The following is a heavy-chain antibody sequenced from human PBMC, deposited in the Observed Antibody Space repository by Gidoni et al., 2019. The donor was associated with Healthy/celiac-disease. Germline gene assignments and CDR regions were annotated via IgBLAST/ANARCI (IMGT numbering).Heavy chain of an antibody. CDR1: GFSLSTSGVG. CDR3: AHRIEWELLRVGDWFDP. CDR2: IYWNDDK. V-gene: IGHV2-5*01. J-gene: IGHJ5*02. D-gene: IGHD1-26*01. Sequence: QITLKESGPTLVKPTQTLTLTCTFSGFSLSTSGVGVGWIRQPPGKALEWLALIYWNDDKRYSPSLKSRLTITKDTSKNQVVLTMTNMDPVDTATYYCAHRIEWELLRVGDWFDPWGQGTLVTVSS.